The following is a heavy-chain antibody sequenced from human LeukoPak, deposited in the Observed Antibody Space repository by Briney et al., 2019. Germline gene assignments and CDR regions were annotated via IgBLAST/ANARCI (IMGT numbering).Heavy chain of an antibody. CDR1: GLTFSGSA. CDR2: VRSKANNYAT. J-gene: IGHJ4*02. D-gene: IGHD6-13*01. CDR3: TQTIAASGGFDY. Sequence: GGCLRLSCAASGLTFSGSAVHWVRQASGKGLEWVGRVRSKANNYATAYPASLKGRFTISRDDSKNTAYLQMNSLKTEDTAVYYCTQTIAASGGFDYWGQGTLVTVSS. V-gene: IGHV3-73*01.